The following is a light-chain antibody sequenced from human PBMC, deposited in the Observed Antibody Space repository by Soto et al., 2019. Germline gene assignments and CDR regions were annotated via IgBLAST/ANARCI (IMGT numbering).Light chain of an antibody. CDR1: SSDVGGYNS. CDR2: DVS. V-gene: IGLV2-14*01. Sequence: QSALTQPASVSGSPGQSITISCTGTSSDVGGYNSVSWYQQHPGKAPKLMIYDVSNRPSGVSNRFSGSKSGNTASLTVSGLQAEDEADYYCSSYAGINNLGVFGTGTKLTVL. J-gene: IGLJ1*01. CDR3: SSYAGINNLGV.